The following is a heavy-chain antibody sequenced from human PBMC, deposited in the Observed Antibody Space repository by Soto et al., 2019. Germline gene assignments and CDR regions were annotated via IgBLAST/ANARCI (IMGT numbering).Heavy chain of an antibody. CDR3: ARDEYYDSNNWFDP. J-gene: IGHJ5*02. CDR2: IYSTGSG. CDR1: GWSVRTYY. D-gene: IGHD3-22*01. Sequence: SETLSLTCIVSGWSVRTYYWSWSRQPAGKGLEWIGRIYSTGSGNYNPSLRSRVTMSVDTSSNQISLRLSSVTAADTAVYYCARDEYYDSNNWFDPWGQGTLVTVSS. V-gene: IGHV4-4*07.